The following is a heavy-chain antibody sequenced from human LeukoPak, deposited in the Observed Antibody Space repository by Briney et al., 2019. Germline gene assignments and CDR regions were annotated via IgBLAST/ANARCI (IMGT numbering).Heavy chain of an antibody. CDR1: GYSISSGYY. Sequence: SETLSLTCTVSGYSISSGYYWGWIRQPPGKGLEWIGSIYHSGSTYYNPSLKSRVTISVDTSKNQFSLKLSSVTAADTAVYYCASRPHSGYAYWGQGTLVTVSS. CDR2: IYHSGST. CDR3: ASRPHSGYAY. V-gene: IGHV4-38-2*02. J-gene: IGHJ4*02. D-gene: IGHD3-22*01.